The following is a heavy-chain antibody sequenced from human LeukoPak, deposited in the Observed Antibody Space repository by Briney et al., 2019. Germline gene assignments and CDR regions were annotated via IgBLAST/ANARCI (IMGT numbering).Heavy chain of an antibody. Sequence: PGASVKVSCKAYGYTFTSYYMHWVRQAPGQGLEWMGIINPSGGSTSYAQKFQGRVTMTRDTSTSTVYMELSSLRSEDTAVYYCARVVTDSGGRLDIWGQGTMVTVST. CDR2: INPSGGST. CDR3: ARVVTDSGGRLDI. D-gene: IGHD4-23*01. V-gene: IGHV1-46*03. J-gene: IGHJ3*02. CDR1: GYTFTSYY.